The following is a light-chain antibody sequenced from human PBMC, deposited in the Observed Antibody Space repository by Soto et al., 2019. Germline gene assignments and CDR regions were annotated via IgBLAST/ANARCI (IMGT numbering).Light chain of an antibody. V-gene: IGKV3-15*01. CDR2: GAS. Sequence: EIVMTQSPATLSVSPGERATLSCRASQSVSSKLAWYQQKPGQGPRLLIYGASTTATGIPDRFSGSGSGTEFTLTISSLQSEDFAVYYCQHYSTWLWTFGQGTKVEIK. J-gene: IGKJ1*01. CDR3: QHYSTWLWT. CDR1: QSVSSK.